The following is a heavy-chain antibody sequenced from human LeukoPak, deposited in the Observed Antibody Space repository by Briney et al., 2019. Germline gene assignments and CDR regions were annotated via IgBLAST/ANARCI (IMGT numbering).Heavy chain of an antibody. CDR1: GFSLSSSGVG. CDR3: AHIIPSSSGWYWTTTFDF. V-gene: IGHV2-5*01. CDR2: SYWNDDK. D-gene: IGHD6-19*01. Sequence: SGPTLVKPTQTLTLTCTFSGFSLSSSGVGVGWIRQPPGKALEWLAVSYWNDDKRYSPSLKSRLTISNDTSNNQVVHTMTNMDPVDTATYCCAHIIPSSSGWYWTTTFDFWGQGSLVTVSS. J-gene: IGHJ4*02.